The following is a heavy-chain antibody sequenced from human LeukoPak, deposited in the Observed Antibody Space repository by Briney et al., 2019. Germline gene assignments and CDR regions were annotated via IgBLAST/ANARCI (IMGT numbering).Heavy chain of an antibody. D-gene: IGHD3-3*01. CDR3: AKFRAFWSGYYTGFHYYGMDV. J-gene: IGHJ6*02. V-gene: IGHV3-23*01. CDR1: GFTFSSYA. Sequence: GGSLRLSCAASGFTFSSYAMSWVRQAPGKGLEWVSAISGSGGSTYYADSVKGRFTISRDNSKNTLYLQMNSLRAEVTAVYYCAKFRAFWSGYYTGFHYYGMDVWGQGTTVTVSS. CDR2: ISGSGGST.